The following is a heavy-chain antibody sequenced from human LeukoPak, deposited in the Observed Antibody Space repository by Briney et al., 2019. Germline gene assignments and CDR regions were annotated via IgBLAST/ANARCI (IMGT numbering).Heavy chain of an antibody. CDR2: IKQDGSET. V-gene: IGHV3-7*01. CDR1: GFTVSSNY. Sequence: GGSLRLSCAASGFTVSSNYMSWVRRAPGKGLEWVANIKQDGSETYYVDSVRGRFTISRDNAKNSLYLQMSSPRAEDTAVYYCARDFWGAYRVDFFDYWGQGTLVTVSS. CDR3: ARDFWGAYRVDFFDY. D-gene: IGHD3-3*01. J-gene: IGHJ4*02.